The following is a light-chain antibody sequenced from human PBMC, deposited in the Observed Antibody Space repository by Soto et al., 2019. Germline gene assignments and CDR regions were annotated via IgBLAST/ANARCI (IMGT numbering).Light chain of an antibody. CDR3: QQYKNWLKWT. CDR1: QSISSN. Sequence: EIVMTQSPATLSVSPGERATLSCRASQSISSNLAWYQQKPGQGPRLLIYDASTRATGIPARFSGSGSGTDFTLTISSLQSEDFAVYYCQQYKNWLKWTFGQGTKVEIK. J-gene: IGKJ1*01. CDR2: DAS. V-gene: IGKV3-15*01.